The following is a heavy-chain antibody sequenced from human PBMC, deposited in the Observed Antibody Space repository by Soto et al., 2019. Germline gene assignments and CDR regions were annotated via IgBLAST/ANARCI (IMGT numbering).Heavy chain of an antibody. D-gene: IGHD1-1*01. V-gene: IGHV4-39*01. J-gene: IGHJ4*02. Sequence: SETLSLTCNASGGSITSSGSAWGWIRQSPGKGLEWIGTIDYSGNIYYIPSLKSRITISVDTSKNQISLKLSSVTAADTAVYYCARHIHNQGFEYSFDSWGQGTLVTVSS. CDR3: ARHIHNQGFEYSFDS. CDR1: GGSITSSGSA. CDR2: IDYSGNI.